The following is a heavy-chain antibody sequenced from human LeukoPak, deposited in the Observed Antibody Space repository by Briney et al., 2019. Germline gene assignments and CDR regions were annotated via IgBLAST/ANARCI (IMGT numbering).Heavy chain of an antibody. V-gene: IGHV1-46*01. CDR3: ARDLGEMATRRGVYYFDY. CDR2: INPSGGST. D-gene: IGHD5-24*01. Sequence: ASVKVSCKASGYTFTSYYMHWVRQAPGQGLEWMGIINPSGGSTSYAQKFQGRVTMTRDMSTSTVYMELSSLRSEDTAVYYCARDLGEMATRRGVYYFDYWGQGTLVTVSS. CDR1: GYTFTSYY. J-gene: IGHJ4*02.